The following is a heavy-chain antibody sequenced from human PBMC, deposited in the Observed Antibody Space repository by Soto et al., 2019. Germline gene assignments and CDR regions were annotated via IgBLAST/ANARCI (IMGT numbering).Heavy chain of an antibody. J-gene: IGHJ5*02. CDR3: ARGKRYCSVISCTARLDT. D-gene: IGHD2-2*01. Sequence: LGGSLRLSCAGAGFSLSAYSMHWVRQAPGQGLEWVSSISSSTSYIYYADSVKGRFTIARDDATNSLYLQMNSLRAEDTAIYYCARGKRYCSVISCTARLDTWGQGTLVTVSS. CDR1: GFSLSAYS. V-gene: IGHV3-21*01. CDR2: ISSSTSYI.